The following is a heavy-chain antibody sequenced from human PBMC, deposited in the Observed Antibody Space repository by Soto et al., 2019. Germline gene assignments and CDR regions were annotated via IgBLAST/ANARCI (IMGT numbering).Heavy chain of an antibody. D-gene: IGHD3-16*01. V-gene: IGHV1-69*13. CDR1: GGIFSNYG. Sequence: SVKVSCKASGGIFSNYGFSWVRQAPGQGLEWMGGIIPLFGKPSYAQKFQGRLIISADASTNRAYLDLYSLTTEDAGIYYCALFESDVDVWGSFRSWGQGTPVTAPQ. J-gene: IGHJ5*02. CDR3: ALFESDVDVWGSFRS. CDR2: IIPLFGKP.